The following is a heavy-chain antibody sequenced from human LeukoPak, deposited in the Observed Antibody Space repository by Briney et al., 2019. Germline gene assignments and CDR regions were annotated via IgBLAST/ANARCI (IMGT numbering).Heavy chain of an antibody. CDR2: ISAYNGNT. CDR1: GYTFSHYG. CDR3: ARVGAADAFDI. V-gene: IGHV1-18*01. D-gene: IGHD1-26*01. J-gene: IGHJ3*02. Sequence: ASVKVSCKASGYTFSHYGITWVRQAPGQGLQWMGWISAYNGNTNYAQKLQGRVTMTTDTSTSTAYMELRSLRSDDTAVYYCARVGAADAFDIWGQGTMVTVSS.